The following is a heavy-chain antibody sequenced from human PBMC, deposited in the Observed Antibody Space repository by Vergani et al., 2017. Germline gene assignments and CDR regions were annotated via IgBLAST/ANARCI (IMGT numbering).Heavy chain of an antibody. D-gene: IGHD6-6*01. CDR2: IQYDGSDI. Sequence: QVQLVESGGGVVQPGGSLRLSCVASGFSVSNSGMHWVRQTPGKGLEWVAFIQYDGSDIFYADFVEGRFTISRDNAKNSLYLQMNSLRAEDTAVYYCARGWGQLVHFDYWGQGTLVTVSS. CDR1: GFSVSNSG. J-gene: IGHJ4*02. V-gene: IGHV3-30*02. CDR3: ARGWGQLVHFDY.